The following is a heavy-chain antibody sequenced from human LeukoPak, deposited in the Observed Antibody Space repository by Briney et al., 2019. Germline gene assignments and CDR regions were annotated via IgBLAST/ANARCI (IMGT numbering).Heavy chain of an antibody. CDR3: AWGWASGSYHNY. Sequence: PSETLSLTCTASGGTVSSYYWNWIRQPPGKGLEWIGYIYYSGSTNYNPSLRRRVTISVDTSKNQFSLKLSSVTAADTAVYCCAWGWASGSYHNYGGQGTLVTVSS. CDR1: GGTVSSYY. V-gene: IGHV4-59*02. J-gene: IGHJ4*02. CDR2: IYYSGST. D-gene: IGHD1-26*01.